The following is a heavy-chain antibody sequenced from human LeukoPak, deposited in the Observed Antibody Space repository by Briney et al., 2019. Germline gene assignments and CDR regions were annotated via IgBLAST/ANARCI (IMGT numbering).Heavy chain of an antibody. CDR3: ARDPSVCGGDCYLFDY. D-gene: IGHD2-21*02. CDR1: GFTFSSYG. V-gene: IGHV3-30*03. Sequence: GGSLRLSCAASGFTFSSYGMHWVRQAPGKGLEWVAVISYDGSNKYYADSVKGRFTISRDNSKNTLYLQMNNLRAEDTAVYYCARDPSVCGGDCYLFDYWGQGTLVTVSS. J-gene: IGHJ4*02. CDR2: ISYDGSNK.